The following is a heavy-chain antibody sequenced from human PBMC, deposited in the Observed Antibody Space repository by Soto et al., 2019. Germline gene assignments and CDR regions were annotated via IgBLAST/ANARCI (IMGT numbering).Heavy chain of an antibody. V-gene: IGHV3-30-3*01. CDR3: ARDCPGSSTTCYGNEWFDS. D-gene: IGHD2-2*01. Sequence: SGFTFSSYAMHWVRQAPGKGLEWVAVISYDGSNKYYADSVKGRFTISRDNAKNSLYLQMNSLRAEDTAVYYCARDCPGSSTTCYGNEWFDSWGQGTLVTVSS. CDR2: ISYDGSNK. CDR1: GFTFSSYA. J-gene: IGHJ5*01.